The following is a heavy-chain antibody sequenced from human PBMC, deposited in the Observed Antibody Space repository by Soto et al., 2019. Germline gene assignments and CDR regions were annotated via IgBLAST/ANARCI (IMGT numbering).Heavy chain of an antibody. CDR2: INAGNGNT. Sequence: GXSVEVSCKVSGSTFTSYARDLVRQAPGPRLEWMGWINAGNGNTTYSQKFQGRVTITRDTSASTAYMELSSLRSEDTAVYYCARGPAGLTIFGVAPKWFDPWGQGTLVTVSS. CDR3: ARGPAGLTIFGVAPKWFDP. J-gene: IGHJ5*02. CDR1: GSTFTSYA. V-gene: IGHV1-3*01. D-gene: IGHD3-3*01.